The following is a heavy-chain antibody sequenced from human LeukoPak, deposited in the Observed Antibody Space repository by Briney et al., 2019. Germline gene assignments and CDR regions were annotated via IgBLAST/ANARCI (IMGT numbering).Heavy chain of an antibody. Sequence: ASVKVSCKASGYTFTRYDINWVRQATGQGLEWMGWMNPNSGNTGYAQKFQGRVTMTRNTSISTAYMELSSLRSEDTAVYYCARGPLWLRVRGLDWFDPWGQGTLVTVSS. CDR2: MNPNSGNT. V-gene: IGHV1-8*01. J-gene: IGHJ5*02. CDR3: ARGPLWLRVRGLDWFDP. D-gene: IGHD5-18*01. CDR1: GYTFTRYD.